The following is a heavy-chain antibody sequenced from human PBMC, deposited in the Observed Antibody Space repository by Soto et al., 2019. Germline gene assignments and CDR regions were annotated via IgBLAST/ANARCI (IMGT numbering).Heavy chain of an antibody. V-gene: IGHV5-51*01. CDR2: IYPGDSDT. CDR3: ATGGYCSSTSCYNFFDY. J-gene: IGHJ4*02. D-gene: IGHD2-2*02. Sequence: GESLKISCKGSGYSFTSYWIGWVRQIPGKGLEWMGIIYPGDSDTRYSPSFQGQVTFSADKSIGTAYLQWSSLKASDTAMYYCATGGYCSSTSCYNFFDYWGQGTPVTVSS. CDR1: GYSFTSYW.